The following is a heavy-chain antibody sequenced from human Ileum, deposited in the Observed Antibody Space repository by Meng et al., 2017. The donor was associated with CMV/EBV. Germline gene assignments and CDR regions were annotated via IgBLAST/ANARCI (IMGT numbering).Heavy chain of an antibody. D-gene: IGHD6-13*01. CDR1: GFTFDDYA. Sequence: GGSLRLSCAASGFTFDDYAMNWVRQAPGKGLEWLSYITNSGRTIFNADSVKGRFTISRDNAKNSLYLQMNSLRVEDTAVYYCARDYLIGAGSYGMDVWGQGTTVTVSS. CDR3: ARDYLIGAGSYGMDV. CDR2: ITNSGRTI. V-gene: IGHV3-48*03. J-gene: IGHJ6*02.